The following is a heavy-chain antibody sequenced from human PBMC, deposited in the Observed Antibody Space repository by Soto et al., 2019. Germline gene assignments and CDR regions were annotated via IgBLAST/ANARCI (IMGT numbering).Heavy chain of an antibody. V-gene: IGHV4-34*01. CDR2: INHSGST. Sequence: SETLSRTCAVYGGSFSGYYWSWIRQPPGKGLAWIGEINHSGSTNYNPSLKSRVTISVDTSKHQFSLKLSSVTAADTAVYYCARVKAYYDFWSGSPPHYYYYGMDVWGQGTTVTVSS. J-gene: IGHJ6*02. D-gene: IGHD3-3*01. CDR1: GGSFSGYY. CDR3: ARVKAYYDFWSGSPPHYYYYGMDV.